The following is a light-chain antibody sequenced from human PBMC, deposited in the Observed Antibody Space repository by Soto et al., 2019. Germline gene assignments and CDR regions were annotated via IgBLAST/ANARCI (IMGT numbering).Light chain of an antibody. V-gene: IGLV2-8*01. J-gene: IGLJ2*01. Sequence: QSVLTQPPSASGSPGQSVTISCTGASSDVGGYNSVSWYQQHPGKAPKLMIYEVNKRPSGVPGRFSGSKSGNTASLTVSGLQAEDEGDYYCSSYAGTSTFVVFGGGTKRTVL. CDR2: EVN. CDR1: SSDVGGYNS. CDR3: SSYAGTSTFVV.